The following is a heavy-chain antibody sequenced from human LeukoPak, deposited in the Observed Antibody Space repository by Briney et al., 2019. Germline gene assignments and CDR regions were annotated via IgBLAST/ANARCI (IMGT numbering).Heavy chain of an antibody. CDR2: ISYDGSNE. Sequence: PGGSLRLSCAASEFTFDSYATHWVRQAPGKGLEWVAVISYDGSNEYYTDSVRGRFSISRDNSKNTLYLQMNSLRAEDTAVYYCARSARYCTNGVCSYFDYWGQGTLVTVSS. J-gene: IGHJ4*02. CDR3: ARSARYCTNGVCSYFDY. D-gene: IGHD2-8*01. V-gene: IGHV3-30-3*01. CDR1: EFTFDSYA.